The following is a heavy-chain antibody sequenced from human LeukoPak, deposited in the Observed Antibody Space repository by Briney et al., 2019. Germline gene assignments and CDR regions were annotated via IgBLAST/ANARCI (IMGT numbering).Heavy chain of an antibody. V-gene: IGHV3-49*04. CDR1: GFTFGDYA. D-gene: IGHD1-26*01. J-gene: IGHJ4*02. CDR2: IRSRAYGGTT. CDR3: TRVSREWELLWSDY. Sequence: PGRSLRLSCTASGFTFGDYAMSWVRQAPGKGLEWVGFIRSRAYGGTTEYAASVKGRFTISRDDSKSIAYLQMNGLKTEDTAVYYCTRVSREWELLWSDYWGQGTLVTVSS.